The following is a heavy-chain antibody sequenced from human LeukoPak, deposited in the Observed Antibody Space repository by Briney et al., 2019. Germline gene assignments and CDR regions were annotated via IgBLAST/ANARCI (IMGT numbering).Heavy chain of an antibody. V-gene: IGHV4-59*01. D-gene: IGHD6-19*01. CDR2: IYYSGST. CDR1: GGSISSYY. Sequence: SETLSLTCTVSGGSISSYYWSWIRQSPGKGLEWIGYIYYSGSTNYNPSLKSRVTISVDTSKNQFSLKLSSVTAADTAVYYCARVSSGWYNWFDPWGQGTLVTASS. J-gene: IGHJ5*02. CDR3: ARVSSGWYNWFDP.